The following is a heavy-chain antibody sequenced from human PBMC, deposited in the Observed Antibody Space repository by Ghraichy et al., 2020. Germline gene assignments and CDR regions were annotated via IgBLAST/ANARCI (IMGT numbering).Heavy chain of an antibody. CDR3: AREGAPVYYDSSGLYFDY. D-gene: IGHD3-22*01. J-gene: IGHJ4*02. CDR1: GGSISSYY. V-gene: IGHV4-59*01. CDR2: IYYSGST. Sequence: SETLSLTCTVSGGSISSYYWSWIRQPPGKGLEWIGYIYYSGSTNYNPSLKSRVTISVDTSKNQFSLKLSSVTAADTAVYYCAREGAPVYYDSSGLYFDYWGQGTLVTVSS.